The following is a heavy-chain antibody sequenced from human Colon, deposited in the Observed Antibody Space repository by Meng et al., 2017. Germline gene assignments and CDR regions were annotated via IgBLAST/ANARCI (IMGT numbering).Heavy chain of an antibody. Sequence: QVRLQAWGPGLVEPSGTLSLTCAVSGGSISSSNYWSWVRQPPGKGLEWIGQIYLSGSPSYNPSLESRVTISVDKSKNQLSLRLTSVTAADTAIYYCARHGGWHFDYWGQGTLVTVFS. V-gene: IGHV4-4*02. D-gene: IGHD6-19*01. J-gene: IGHJ4*02. CDR3: ARHGGWHFDY. CDR2: IYLSGSP. CDR1: GGSISSSNY.